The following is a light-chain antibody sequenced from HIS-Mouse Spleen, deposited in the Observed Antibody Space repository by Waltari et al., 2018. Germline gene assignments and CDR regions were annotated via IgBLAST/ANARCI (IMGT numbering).Light chain of an antibody. CDR2: EVS. Sequence: HSALPQPPSVAGSPGQSVTISCTGTISDVGSYNRVSWYQQPPGTAPQLMIYEVSNRPSGGPDRFSGSKSGTTASLTISGLQAEDEADYYCSSYTSSSNLVFGGGTKLTVL. V-gene: IGLV2-18*02. CDR3: SSYTSSSNLV. CDR1: ISDVGSYNR. J-gene: IGLJ2*01.